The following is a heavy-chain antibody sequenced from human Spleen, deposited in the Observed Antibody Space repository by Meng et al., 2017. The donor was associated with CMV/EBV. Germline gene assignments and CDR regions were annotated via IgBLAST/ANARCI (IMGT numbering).Heavy chain of an antibody. D-gene: IGHD3-22*01. CDR1: GFTFSSYS. CDR3: ARVLYYYDNSGFDY. CDR2: ISSSSSYI. J-gene: IGHJ4*02. Sequence: GGSLRLSCAASGFTFSSYSMNWVRQAPGKGLEWVSHISSSSSYIYYADSVKGRFTISRDYSKNTLYLQMNSLRPDDTALYYCARVLYYYDNSGFDYWGQGTLVTVSS. V-gene: IGHV3-21*01.